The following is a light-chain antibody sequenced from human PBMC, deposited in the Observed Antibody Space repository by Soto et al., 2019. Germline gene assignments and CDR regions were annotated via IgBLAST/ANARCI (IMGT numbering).Light chain of an antibody. CDR1: QSISKW. V-gene: IGKV1-5*03. Sequence: DIQMTQSPSTLSASVGDRVTITCRASQSISKWLAWYQQKPGKAPKLLIYKASRLKSGVPSRCSGSGSGTDFTLTISRQQPDDFATYYCQQYNIPFTFGPGTKVDFK. CDR3: QQYNIPFT. J-gene: IGKJ3*01. CDR2: KAS.